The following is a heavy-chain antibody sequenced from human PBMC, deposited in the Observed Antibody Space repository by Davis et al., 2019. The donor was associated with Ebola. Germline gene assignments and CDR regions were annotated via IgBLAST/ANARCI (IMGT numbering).Heavy chain of an antibody. V-gene: IGHV1-46*01. Sequence: AASVKVSCKASGYTFTSYYMHWVRQAPGQGLEWMGIINPSGGSTSYAQKFQGRVTMTRDTSTSTVYMELSSLRSEDTAVYYCATHYGSGSYYRRAKTFDYWGQGTLVTVSS. J-gene: IGHJ4*02. CDR3: ATHYGSGSYYRRAKTFDY. D-gene: IGHD3-10*01. CDR1: GYTFTSYY. CDR2: INPSGGST.